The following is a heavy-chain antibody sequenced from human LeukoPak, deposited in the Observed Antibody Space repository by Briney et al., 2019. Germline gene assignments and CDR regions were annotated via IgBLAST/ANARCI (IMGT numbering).Heavy chain of an antibody. Sequence: GGSLRLSCAASGFTFSSYEMNWVRQAPGKGLEWASYISSSGSTIYYADSVKGRFTISRDNAKNSLYLQMNSLRDTAVYYCAGGDYDFWSGYYRGFDYWGQGTLVTVSS. D-gene: IGHD3-3*01. V-gene: IGHV3-48*03. CDR1: GFTFSSYE. CDR3: AGGDYDFWSGYYRGFDY. J-gene: IGHJ4*02. CDR2: ISSSGSTI.